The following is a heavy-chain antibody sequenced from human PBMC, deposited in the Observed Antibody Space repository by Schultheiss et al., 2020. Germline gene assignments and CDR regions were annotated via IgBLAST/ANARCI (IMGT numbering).Heavy chain of an antibody. Sequence: SGPTLVKPTQTLTLTCTFSGFSLSTSGVGVGWIRQPPGKALEWLARIDWDDDKYYSTSLKTRLTISKDTSKNQVVLTMTNMDPVDTATYYCARITAVAGMDYYYYGMDVWGQGTTVTVSS. CDR1: GFSLSTSGVG. D-gene: IGHD6-19*01. V-gene: IGHV2-70*11. CDR3: ARITAVAGMDYYYYGMDV. CDR2: IDWDDDK. J-gene: IGHJ6*02.